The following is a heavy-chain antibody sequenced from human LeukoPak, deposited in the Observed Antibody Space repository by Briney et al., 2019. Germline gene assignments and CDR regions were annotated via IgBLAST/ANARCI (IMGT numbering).Heavy chain of an antibody. CDR2: IYYSGST. CDR1: GGSVSSGSYY. J-gene: IGHJ1*01. D-gene: IGHD2-15*01. Sequence: SGTLSLTCTVSGGSVSSGSYYWSWMRQPTGKGLEWIGYIYYSGSTNYNPSLKSRVTISVDTSKNQFSLKLSSVTAADTAVYYCARGQYCSGGSCSPYFQHWGQGTLVTVSS. CDR3: ARGQYCSGGSCSPYFQH. V-gene: IGHV4-61*01.